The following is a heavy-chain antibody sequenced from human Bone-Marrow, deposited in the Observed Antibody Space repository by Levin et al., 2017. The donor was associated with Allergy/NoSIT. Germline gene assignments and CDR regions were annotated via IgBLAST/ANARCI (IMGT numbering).Heavy chain of an antibody. CDR1: GDSISSGSFY. CDR2: IYTSGRT. D-gene: IGHD1-1*01. Sequence: SETLSLTCTVSGDSISSGSFYWSWIRQPAGKGLEWIGRIYTSGRTHQTPSLKSRVTISMDTSKNQFSLKLKSVAAADTAVYYCARQRPLDRETNPGGFDYWGQGTLVTVSS. J-gene: IGHJ4*02. V-gene: IGHV4-61*02. CDR3: ARQRPLDRETNPGGFDY.